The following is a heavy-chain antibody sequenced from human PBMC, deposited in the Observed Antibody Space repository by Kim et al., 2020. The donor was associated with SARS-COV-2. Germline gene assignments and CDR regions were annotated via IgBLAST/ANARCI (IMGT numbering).Heavy chain of an antibody. V-gene: IGHV4-59*13. CDR3: AGENLGRGQGSWFDP. CDR1: GGSISSFY. Sequence: SETLSLTCNVSGGSISSFYWSWIRQPPGKGLEWIGYVYNSGSTNYNPSLKSRVTISVDTSRNQFSLRLNSVTAADTAVYYCAGENLGRGQGSWFDPWGQGSVVTVSS. J-gene: IGHJ5*02. CDR2: VYNSGST. D-gene: IGHD3-10*01.